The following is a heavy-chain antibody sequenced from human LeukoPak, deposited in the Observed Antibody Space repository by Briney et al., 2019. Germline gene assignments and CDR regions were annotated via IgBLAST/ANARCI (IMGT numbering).Heavy chain of an antibody. Sequence: PSETLSLTCTVSGGSISSYYWSWIRQPPGKGLEWIGYIYYSGSTNYNPSLKSRVTISVDTSKNQFSLKLSSVTAADTAVYYCVRLGGGGSFYGDYAGYFDYWGQGTLVTVSS. CDR2: IYYSGST. D-gene: IGHD4-17*01. V-gene: IGHV4-59*08. CDR3: VRLGGGGSFYGDYAGYFDY. J-gene: IGHJ4*02. CDR1: GGSISSYY.